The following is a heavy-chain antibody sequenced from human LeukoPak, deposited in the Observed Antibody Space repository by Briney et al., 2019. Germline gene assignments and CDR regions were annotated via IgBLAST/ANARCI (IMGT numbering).Heavy chain of an antibody. J-gene: IGHJ4*02. V-gene: IGHV3-74*01. CDR1: GFTFSHCW. Sequence: GRSLRLSCAAAGFTFSHCWMHWVRQVPGKGLVWVARVTHDGSGTSYADSVKGRFTISRDNAKNTLYLEMNSLRVEDTAVYYCVRDTTPFGYTYDSWGQGTLVTVSS. CDR3: VRDTTPFGYTYDS. CDR2: VTHDGSGT. D-gene: IGHD5-12*01.